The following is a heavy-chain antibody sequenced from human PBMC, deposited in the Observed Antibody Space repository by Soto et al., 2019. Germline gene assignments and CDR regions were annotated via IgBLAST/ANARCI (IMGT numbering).Heavy chain of an antibody. CDR3: TTDHLPYIRFDP. CDR2: IKSKTDGGTT. CDR1: GFTFSNAW. Sequence: EVQLVESGGGLVKPGGSLRLSCAASGFTFSNAWMSWVRQAPGKGLEWVGRIKSKTDGGTTDYAAPVKGRFTISRDDSKNTRYLQMHSLKTEDTAVYYCTTDHLPYIRFDPWGQGTLVTVSS. D-gene: IGHD2-2*02. V-gene: IGHV3-15*01. J-gene: IGHJ5*02.